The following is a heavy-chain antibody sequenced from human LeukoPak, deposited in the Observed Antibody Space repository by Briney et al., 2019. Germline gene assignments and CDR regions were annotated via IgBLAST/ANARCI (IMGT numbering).Heavy chain of an antibody. CDR1: RFTFSSYA. Sequence: PGGSLRLSCAASRFTFSSYAMSWVRQAPGKGLEWVSVVYSGGSTYYADSVKGRFTISRDNSKNTLYLQMNSLRAEDTAVYYCARYPVGAGLPDALDIWGQGTMVTVYS. D-gene: IGHD1-26*01. CDR2: VYSGGST. V-gene: IGHV3-66*01. CDR3: ARYPVGAGLPDALDI. J-gene: IGHJ3*02.